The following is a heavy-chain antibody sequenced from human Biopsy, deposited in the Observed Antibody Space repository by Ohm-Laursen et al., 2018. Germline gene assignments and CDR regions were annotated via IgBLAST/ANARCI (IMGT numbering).Heavy chain of an antibody. V-gene: IGHV3-21*04. Sequence: GSLRLSCAASGFTFSSYSMNWVRQAPGKGLEWVSSISFGSGYIYYADSVKGRFTISRDNAENSLYLQVNSLRADDTAVYYCARGDYFDSNGYFWFDPWGQGTLVTVSS. D-gene: IGHD3-22*01. J-gene: IGHJ5*02. CDR2: ISFGSGYI. CDR3: ARGDYFDSNGYFWFDP. CDR1: GFTFSSYS.